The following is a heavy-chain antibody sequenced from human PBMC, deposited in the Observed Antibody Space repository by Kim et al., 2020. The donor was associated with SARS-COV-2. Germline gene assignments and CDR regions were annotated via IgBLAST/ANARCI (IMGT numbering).Heavy chain of an antibody. D-gene: IGHD5-12*01. Sequence: GGSLRLSCASSGFTFSSYSMNWVRQAPGKGLEWVSYISSSSSTIYYADSVKGRFTISRDNAKNSLYPQMNSLRAEDTAVYYCARGGYGWGQGTTVTVSS. V-gene: IGHV3-48*04. CDR1: GFTFSSYS. J-gene: IGHJ6*02. CDR2: ISSSSSTI. CDR3: ARGGYG.